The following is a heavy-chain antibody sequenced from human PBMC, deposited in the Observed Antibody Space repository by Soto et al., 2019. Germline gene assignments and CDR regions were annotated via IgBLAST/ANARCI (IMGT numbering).Heavy chain of an antibody. CDR2: IMPFFGSG. V-gene: IGHV1-69*01. CDR1: RGTFTNYA. Sequence: QVYLVQSGAEVKKPGSSVKVSCKALRGTFTNYAFSWVRQAPGQGLEWMGGIMPFFGSGNYAQKFQGRINITAAESTSSVYLELTSLRSEDTAVYYCARDRAGYYSHFVYWGQGTLVTVSS. D-gene: IGHD3-22*01. J-gene: IGHJ4*02. CDR3: ARDRAGYYSHFVY.